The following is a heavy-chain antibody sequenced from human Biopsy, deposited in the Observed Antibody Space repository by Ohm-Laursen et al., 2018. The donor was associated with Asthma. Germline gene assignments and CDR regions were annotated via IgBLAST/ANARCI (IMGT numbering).Heavy chain of an antibody. J-gene: IGHJ1*01. D-gene: IGHD3-3*02. CDR2: IKHDGTKL. CDR3: ARTFHFWSPYHAEHYQL. CDR1: GFSFGDYW. Sequence: SLRLSCAASGFSFGDYWMSWVRQVPGKGLEWVANIKHDGTKLNHVDSLKGRFTISRDNAKNSLYLQMNSLRAEDTAVYYCARTFHFWSPYHAEHYQLWGQGTLVTVSS. V-gene: IGHV3-7*01.